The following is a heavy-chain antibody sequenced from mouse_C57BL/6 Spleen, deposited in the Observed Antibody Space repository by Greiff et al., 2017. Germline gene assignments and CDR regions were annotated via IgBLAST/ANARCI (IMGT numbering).Heavy chain of an antibody. CDR1: GFNIKDDY. D-gene: IGHD1-1*01. V-gene: IGHV14-4*01. Sequence: VQLQQSGAELVRPGASVKLSCTASGFNIKDDYMHWVKQRPEQGLEWIGWIDPENGDTEYASKFQGKATITADTSSNTAYLQLSSLTSEDTAVYYCTTNYYGSSSYWGQGTTLTVSS. J-gene: IGHJ2*01. CDR3: TTNYYGSSSY. CDR2: IDPENGDT.